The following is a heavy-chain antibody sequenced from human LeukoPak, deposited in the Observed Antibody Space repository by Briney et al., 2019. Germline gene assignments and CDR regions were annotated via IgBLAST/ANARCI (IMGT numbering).Heavy chain of an antibody. CDR3: ARGKITMVRGGAFDI. D-gene: IGHD3-10*01. Sequence: PSETLSLTCSVSGGSVSPYYWSWIRQLPGKSLEWIGNSYYSGNTNYNPSLKSRVTISVDTSKNQFSLKLSSVTAADTAVYYCARGKITMVRGGAFDIWGQGTMVTVSS. J-gene: IGHJ3*02. V-gene: IGHV4-59*02. CDR1: GGSVSPYY. CDR2: SYYSGNT.